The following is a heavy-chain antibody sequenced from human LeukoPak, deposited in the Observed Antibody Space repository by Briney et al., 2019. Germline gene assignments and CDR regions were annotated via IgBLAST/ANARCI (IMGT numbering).Heavy chain of an antibody. CDR2: TYYRSKWYN. CDR3: ARVRGWLQLGSIQSSTRAHDAFDI. V-gene: IGHV6-1*01. Sequence: SQTLSLTCVISGDSVSSNSAGWNWIRQSPSRGLEWLGRTYYRSKWYNDYAVSVKSRITINPDTSKNQFSLQLNSVTPEDTAVYYCARVRGWLQLGSIQSSTRAHDAFDIWGQGTMVTVSS. J-gene: IGHJ3*02. D-gene: IGHD5-24*01. CDR1: GDSVSSNSAG.